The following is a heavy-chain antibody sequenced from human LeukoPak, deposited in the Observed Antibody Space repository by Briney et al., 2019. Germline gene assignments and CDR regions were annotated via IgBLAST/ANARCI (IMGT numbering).Heavy chain of an antibody. D-gene: IGHD6-6*01. V-gene: IGHV3-23*01. CDR1: GFTFSSYA. J-gene: IGHJ4*02. CDR2: IGGSGGST. CDR3: ARDGGRIGGSSGGFDY. Sequence: GSLRLSCAASGFTFSSYAMSGVRQAPGKGLEWVSSIGGSGGSTYYADSVKGRFTISRDNSKNTLYLQMNSLRAEDTAVYYCARDGGRIGGSSGGFDYWGQGTLVTVSS.